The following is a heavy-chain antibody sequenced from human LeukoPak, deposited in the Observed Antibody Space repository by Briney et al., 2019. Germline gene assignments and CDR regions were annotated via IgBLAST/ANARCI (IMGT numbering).Heavy chain of an antibody. CDR2: ISYDGSNK. Sequence: GGSLRLSCAPSGFIFSNYAMHWVRQAPGKGLEWVAVISYDGSNKYYADSVKGRFTISRDNSKNTLYLQMNSLRAEDTAVYYCARDGDVLLWFGELSRQYNWFDPWGQGTLVTVSS. D-gene: IGHD3-10*01. CDR1: GFIFSNYA. V-gene: IGHV3-30*04. CDR3: ARDGDVLLWFGELSRQYNWFDP. J-gene: IGHJ5*02.